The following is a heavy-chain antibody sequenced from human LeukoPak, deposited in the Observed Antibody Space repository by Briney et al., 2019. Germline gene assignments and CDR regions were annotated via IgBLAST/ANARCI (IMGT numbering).Heavy chain of an antibody. D-gene: IGHD6-6*01. CDR3: AKALRSSSSPYYYYYMDV. J-gene: IGHJ6*03. Sequence: PGGSLRLSCAASGFTFSSYGMHWVRQAPGKGLEWVAFIRYDGSNKYYADSVKGRFTISRDNSKNTLYLQMNSLRAEDTAVYYCAKALRSSSSPYYYYYMDVWGKGTTVTVSS. V-gene: IGHV3-30*02. CDR2: IRYDGSNK. CDR1: GFTFSSYG.